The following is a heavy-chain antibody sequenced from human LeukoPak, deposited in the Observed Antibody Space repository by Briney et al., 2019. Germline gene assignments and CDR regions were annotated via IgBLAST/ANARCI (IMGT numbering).Heavy chain of an antibody. CDR1: GFTVSDNY. J-gene: IGHJ4*02. CDR3: ARDREPGTSASRFDY. D-gene: IGHD2-8*02. Sequence: GGSLRPSCAASGFTVSDNYMSWVRQAPGKGLEWVSVVYSGDNTYYADSVKGRFTISRDNSKNTLYLQMNSLRAEDTAVYYCARDREPGTSASRFDYWGQGTLVTVSS. V-gene: IGHV3-53*01. CDR2: VYSGDNT.